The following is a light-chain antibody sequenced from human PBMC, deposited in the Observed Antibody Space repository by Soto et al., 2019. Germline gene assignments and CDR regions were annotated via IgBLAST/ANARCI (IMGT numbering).Light chain of an antibody. CDR3: QQRSNWPPFFT. J-gene: IGKJ3*01. CDR1: QSVSSY. CDR2: DAS. Sequence: EIVLTQSPATLSLSPGERATLSCRASQSVSSYLAWYQQKPGQAPRLLIYDASNRATGIPARFSGSGSGTDFTLTISSLELEDFAVYYCQQRSNWPPFFTFGPGTKVDIK. V-gene: IGKV3-11*01.